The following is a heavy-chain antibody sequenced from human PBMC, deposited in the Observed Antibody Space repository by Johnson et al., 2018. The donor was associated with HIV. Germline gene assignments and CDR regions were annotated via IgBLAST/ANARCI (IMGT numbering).Heavy chain of an antibody. CDR1: GFTFSSYA. CDR2: ISYDGSNK. D-gene: IGHD1-26*01. J-gene: IGHJ3*02. CDR3: AKALGWELSI. Sequence: QVQLVESGGGVVQPGRSLRLSCAASGFTFSSYAMHWVRQAPGKGLEWVAVISYDGSNKYYADSVKGRVTISRDNSKNTLYLQMNSLRAEDTAVYYCAKALGWELSIWGQGTMVTVSS. V-gene: IGHV3-30-3*01.